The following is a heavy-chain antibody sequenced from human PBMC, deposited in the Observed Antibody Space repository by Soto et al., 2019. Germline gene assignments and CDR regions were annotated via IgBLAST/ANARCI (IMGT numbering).Heavy chain of an antibody. Sequence: ASVKVSCKASGYTFTSYGISWVRQAPGQGLEWMGWISAYNGNTNYAQKLQGRVTMTTDTSASTAYMELSSLRSEDTAVYYCARDQSDVVPAAIGWFDPWGQRTLVTVSS. CDR2: ISAYNGNT. V-gene: IGHV1-18*01. J-gene: IGHJ5*02. CDR3: ARDQSDVVPAAIGWFDP. D-gene: IGHD2-2*02. CDR1: GYTFTSYG.